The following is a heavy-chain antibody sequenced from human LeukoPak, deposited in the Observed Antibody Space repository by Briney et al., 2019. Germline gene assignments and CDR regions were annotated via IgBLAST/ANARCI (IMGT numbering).Heavy chain of an antibody. CDR1: GDSISSYY. CDR3: ARNHIVTGTYFDS. Sequence: SETLSLTCTVSGDSISSYYWNWIRQPAGKGLEWIGHIYASGYTEYNPSLQTRVTMSVDTSKNEFSLKVDTVTAADTAVYFCARNHIVTGTYFDSWGQGILVTVSS. D-gene: IGHD3-10*01. J-gene: IGHJ4*02. V-gene: IGHV4-4*07. CDR2: IYASGYT.